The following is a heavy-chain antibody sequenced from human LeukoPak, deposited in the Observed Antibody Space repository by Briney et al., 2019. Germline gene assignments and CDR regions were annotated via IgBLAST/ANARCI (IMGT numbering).Heavy chain of an antibody. CDR1: GFSLRTRGVG. CDR2: IYWDDDK. Sequence: SGPTLVNPTQTLTLTCTFSGFSLRTRGVGVGWIRQPPGKALEWLALIYWDDDKRYSPPLKSRLTITKNTSKNQVVLTMTNMDPVDTATYYWAHVDTAMVMLDYWGQGTLVTVSS. CDR3: AHVDTAMVMLDY. D-gene: IGHD5-18*01. V-gene: IGHV2-5*02. J-gene: IGHJ4*02.